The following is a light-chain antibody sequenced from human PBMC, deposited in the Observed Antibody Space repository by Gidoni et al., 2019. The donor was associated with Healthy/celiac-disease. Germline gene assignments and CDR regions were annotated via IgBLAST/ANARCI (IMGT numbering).Light chain of an antibody. J-gene: IGKJ2*01. CDR3: QQRSNWPPYT. V-gene: IGKV3-11*01. CDR1: QSVSSY. Sequence: EIVLTQSPATLSLSPGERATLSCRASQSVSSYLAWYQPKPGQAPRLPIYDASNRATGIPARFSGSGSGTDFTLTISSLEPEDFAVYYCQQRSNWPPYTFGQGTKLEIK. CDR2: DAS.